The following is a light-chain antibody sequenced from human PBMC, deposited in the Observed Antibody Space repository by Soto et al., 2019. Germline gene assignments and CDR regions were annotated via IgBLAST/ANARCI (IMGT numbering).Light chain of an antibody. CDR3: GSYTSSNAVV. J-gene: IGLJ1*01. Sequence: QSALTQPASVSGSLGQSITISCSGTSSDVGAYNYVSWYQQYPGKAPKLMIYHVTDRPSGVSTRFSGSKSGDTASLTISGHQAEDDADYYCGSYTSSNAVVFGTGTKLTVL. V-gene: IGLV2-14*01. CDR2: HVT. CDR1: SSDVGAYNY.